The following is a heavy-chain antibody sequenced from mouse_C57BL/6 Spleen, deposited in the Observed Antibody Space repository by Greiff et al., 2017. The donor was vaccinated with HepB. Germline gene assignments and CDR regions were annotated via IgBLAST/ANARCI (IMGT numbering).Heavy chain of an antibody. V-gene: IGHV1-64*01. CDR1: GYTFTSYW. D-gene: IGHD2-12*01. CDR2: IHPNSGST. CDR3: ARSLLTFDY. Sequence: VQLQQPGAELVKPGASVKLSCKASGYTFTSYWMHWVKQRPGQGLEWIGMIHPNSGSTNYNEKFKSKATLTVDKSSSTAYIQLSSLTSEDSAVYYCARSLLTFDYWGQGTTLTVSS. J-gene: IGHJ2*01.